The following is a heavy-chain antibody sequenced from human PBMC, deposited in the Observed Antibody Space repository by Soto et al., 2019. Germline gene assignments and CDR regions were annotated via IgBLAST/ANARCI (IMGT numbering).Heavy chain of an antibody. Sequence: SVKVSCKASGGTFISYAISWVRQAPGQGLEWMGGIIPIFGTANYAQKFQGRVTITADESTSTAYMELSSLRSEDTAVYYCARALNSLTYSGSFVTYAFDIWGQGTMVTVSS. CDR1: GGTFISYA. J-gene: IGHJ3*02. D-gene: IGHD1-26*01. CDR2: IIPIFGTA. CDR3: ARALNSLTYSGSFVTYAFDI. V-gene: IGHV1-69*01.